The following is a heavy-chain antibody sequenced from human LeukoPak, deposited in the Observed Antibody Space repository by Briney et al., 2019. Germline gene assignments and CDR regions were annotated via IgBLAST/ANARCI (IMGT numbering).Heavy chain of an antibody. J-gene: IGHJ4*02. Sequence: NPSQTLSLTCTVSGGSISSGDYYWSWIRQPPGKGLEWIGYIYYSGSTYYNPSLKSRVTISVDTSKNQFSLKLSSVTAADTAVYYCARDSIAAAASDYWGQGTLVTVSS. D-gene: IGHD6-13*01. CDR3: ARDSIAAAASDY. CDR2: IYYSGST. V-gene: IGHV4-30-4*08. CDR1: GGSISSGDYY.